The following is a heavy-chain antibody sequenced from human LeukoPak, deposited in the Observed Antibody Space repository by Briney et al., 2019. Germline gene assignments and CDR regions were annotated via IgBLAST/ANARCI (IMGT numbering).Heavy chain of an antibody. CDR2: ISYDGSNK. Sequence: PGGSLRLSCAAAGFTFSSYGMHWVRQAPGKGLEWVAVISYDGSNKYYAGSVKGRFTISRDNSKNTLYLQMNSLRAEDTAVYYCAKDSGSPWIQLWLRSWGQGTLVTVSS. D-gene: IGHD5-18*01. V-gene: IGHV3-30*18. J-gene: IGHJ4*02. CDR3: AKDSGSPWIQLWLRS. CDR1: GFTFSSYG.